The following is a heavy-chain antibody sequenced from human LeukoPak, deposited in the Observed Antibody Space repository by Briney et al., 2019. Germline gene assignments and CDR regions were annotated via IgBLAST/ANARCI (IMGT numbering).Heavy chain of an antibody. D-gene: IGHD3-22*01. Sequence: SETLSLTCAVYGGSFSGYYWSWTRQPPGKGLEGMGEINHSGSTNYNPSLKRRVTISVDTSKNQFSLKLSSVTAADTSVYYCARTSIYYDSSGYRSWGQGTLVTVSS. CDR1: GGSFSGYY. V-gene: IGHV4-34*01. J-gene: IGHJ5*02. CDR3: ARTSIYYDSSGYRS. CDR2: INHSGST.